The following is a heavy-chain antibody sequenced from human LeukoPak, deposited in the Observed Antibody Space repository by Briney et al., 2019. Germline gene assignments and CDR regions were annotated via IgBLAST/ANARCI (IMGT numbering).Heavy chain of an antibody. J-gene: IGHJ4*02. CDR2: MRNDGNNK. V-gene: IGHV3-30*02. CDR3: AKELWFGEWDY. Sequence: GGSLRLSCAASGFTFSSYDMHWVRQAPGKGLEWVAFMRNDGNNKYYAHSVKGRFTISRDNSKNTLYLQMNSLRAEDTAVYYCAKELWFGEWDYWGQGTLVTVSS. D-gene: IGHD3-10*01. CDR1: GFTFSSYD.